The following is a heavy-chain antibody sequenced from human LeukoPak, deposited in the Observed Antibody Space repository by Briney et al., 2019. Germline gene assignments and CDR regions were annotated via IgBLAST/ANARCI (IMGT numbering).Heavy chain of an antibody. V-gene: IGHV1-18*01. CDR3: ARDHRRDNWFDP. CDR2: ISAYNGNT. Sequence: ASVKVSCKASGYTFTSYGISWVRQAPGQGLEWMGWISAYNGNTNYAQKLQGRVTVTTDTSTSTAYMELRSLRSDDTAVYYCARDHRRDNWFDPWGQGTLVTVSS. J-gene: IGHJ5*02. CDR1: GYTFTSYG.